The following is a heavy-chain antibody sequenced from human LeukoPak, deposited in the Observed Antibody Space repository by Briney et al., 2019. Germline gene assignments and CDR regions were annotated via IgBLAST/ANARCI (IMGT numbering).Heavy chain of an antibody. J-gene: IGHJ5*01. CDR1: GYSFIHYW. V-gene: IGHV5-51*01. Sequence: GESLKISFKGSGYSFIHYWIGWVRQMPGKGLEWMGIIYPGDSDTRYSPSFQGQVTISADKSVNTAYLQWSSLRASDSAIYYCARSTTVVTFNWFDSWGQGTLVTVSS. CDR2: IYPGDSDT. CDR3: ARSTTVVTFNWFDS. D-gene: IGHD4-23*01.